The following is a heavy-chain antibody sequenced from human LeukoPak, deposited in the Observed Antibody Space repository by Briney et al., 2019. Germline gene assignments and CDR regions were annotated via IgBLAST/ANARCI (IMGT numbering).Heavy chain of an antibody. CDR3: ASGSLGDGYGVGDYYQYMDV. J-gene: IGHJ6*03. D-gene: IGHD5-24*01. Sequence: GASVKVSCKASGGTFNSYAISWVRQAPGQGLEWMGGIMPLFGTANYPQEFQGRVAFTTDESASKAYMEVSSLRSEDTAVYYCASGSLGDGYGVGDYYQYMDVWGKGTTVTVSS. V-gene: IGHV1-69*05. CDR2: IMPLFGTA. CDR1: GGTFNSYA.